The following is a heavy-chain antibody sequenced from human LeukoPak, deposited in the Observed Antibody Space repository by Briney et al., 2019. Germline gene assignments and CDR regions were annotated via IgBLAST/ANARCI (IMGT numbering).Heavy chain of an antibody. CDR2: ISSSSSYI. CDR3: AREYCSSTSCEEDY. V-gene: IGHV3-21*01. CDR1: GFTFSSYS. D-gene: IGHD2-2*01. Sequence: GGSLRLSCAASGFTFSSYSMSWVRQAPGKGLEWVSSISSSSSYIYYADSVKGRFTISRDNAKNSLYLQMNSLRAEDTAVYYCAREYCSSTSCEEDYWGQGTLVTVSS. J-gene: IGHJ4*02.